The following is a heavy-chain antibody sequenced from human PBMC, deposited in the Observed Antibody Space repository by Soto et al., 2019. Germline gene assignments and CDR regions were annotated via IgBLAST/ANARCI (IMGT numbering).Heavy chain of an antibody. Sequence: EVPLVESGGGLVQPGGSLRLSCAASGFSFSSDWMTWVRQAPGKGLEWVANIKQDGSEKYYVDSVKGRFTISRDNAKSSLYLQMSSLKAEDTVVYYCPRMQIYYYYTMDVWGHGTTVTVSS. CDR1: GFSFSSDW. CDR3: PRMQIYYYYTMDV. CDR2: IKQDGSEK. V-gene: IGHV3-7*01. J-gene: IGHJ6*02.